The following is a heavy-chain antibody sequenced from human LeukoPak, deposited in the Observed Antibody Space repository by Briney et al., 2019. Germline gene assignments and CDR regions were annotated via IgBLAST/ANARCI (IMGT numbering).Heavy chain of an antibody. CDR1: GGSISSSNW. D-gene: IGHD3-16*01. Sequence: PSGTLSLTCAVSGGSISSSNWWSWVRQPPGKGLEWIGSIYYSGSTYYNPSLKSRVTISVVTSKNQFSLKLSSVTAADTAVYYCARDRMGELPQREFDYWGQGTLVTVSS. J-gene: IGHJ4*02. CDR2: IYYSGST. V-gene: IGHV4-4*02. CDR3: ARDRMGELPQREFDY.